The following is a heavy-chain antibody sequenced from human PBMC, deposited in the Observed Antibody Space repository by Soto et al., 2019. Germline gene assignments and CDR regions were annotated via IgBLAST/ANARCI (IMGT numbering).Heavy chain of an antibody. V-gene: IGHV4-59*08. CDR3: ARNGPRGDTSYYYYYYMDV. D-gene: IGHD2-21*02. CDR1: GGSISSYY. Sequence: KQSQTLSLTCTVSGGSISSYYWSWIRQPPGKGLEWIGYIYYSGSTNYNPSLKSRVTISVDTSKNQFSLKLSSVTAADTAVYYCARNGPRGDTSYYYYYYMDVWGKGTTVTVSS. J-gene: IGHJ6*03. CDR2: IYYSGST.